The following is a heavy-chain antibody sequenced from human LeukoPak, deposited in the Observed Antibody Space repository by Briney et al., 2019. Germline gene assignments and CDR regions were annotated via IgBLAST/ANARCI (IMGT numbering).Heavy chain of an antibody. CDR2: INPKSGGA. CDR3: ARGAEFYYFMDV. CDR1: GYTFTSYD. J-gene: IGHJ6*03. D-gene: IGHD2/OR15-2a*01. Sequence: ASVKVSCKASGYTFTSYDINWVRQAPGQGLEWMGWINPKSGGANYAQKFQGRVTMTRDTSISTAYMELSRLRSDDTAVFYCARGAEFYYFMDVWGKGTTVTISS. V-gene: IGHV1-2*02.